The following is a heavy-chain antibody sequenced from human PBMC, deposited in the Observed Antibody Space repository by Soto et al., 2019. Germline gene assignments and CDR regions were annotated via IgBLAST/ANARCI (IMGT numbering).Heavy chain of an antibody. D-gene: IGHD6-6*01. CDR1: GGSISSYY. J-gene: IGHJ4*02. CDR2: IYYSGST. V-gene: IGHV4-59*08. Sequence: QVQLQESGPGLVKPSETLSLTCTVSGGSISSYYWSWIRQPPGKGLEWIGYIYYSGSTNYTPSLKSRVTISVDTSKNQFSLKLSSVTAADTAVYYCARQVSSSSPFGYWGQGTLVTVSS. CDR3: ARQVSSSSPFGY.